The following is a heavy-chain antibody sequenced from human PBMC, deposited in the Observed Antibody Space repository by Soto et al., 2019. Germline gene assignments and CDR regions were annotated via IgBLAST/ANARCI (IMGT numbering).Heavy chain of an antibody. CDR1: GFTFDDYA. V-gene: IGHV3-66*01. CDR3: ASGELRYFDWLPSRYDY. J-gene: IGHJ4*02. CDR2: IYSGGST. Sequence: PGGSLRLSCAASGFTFDDYAMHWVRQAPGKGLEWVSGIYSGGSTYYADSVKGRFTISRDNSKNTLYLQMNSLRAEDTAVYYCASGELRYFDWLPSRYDYWGQGTLVTVSS. D-gene: IGHD3-9*01.